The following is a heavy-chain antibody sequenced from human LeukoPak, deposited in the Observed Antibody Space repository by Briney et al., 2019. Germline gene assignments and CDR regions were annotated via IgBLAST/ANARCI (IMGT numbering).Heavy chain of an antibody. D-gene: IGHD3-9*01. J-gene: IGHJ4*02. CDR3: TKVTGFVWLFPFDS. Sequence: GGSLRLSCAASGFTFSSYVMHWVRQAPGKGLEWVAVIWYDGSNKYYADSVKGRFTISRDNSKNTLYLQMNSLRVEDTAVYYCTKVTGFVWLFPFDSWGQGTLVTVSS. CDR1: GFTFSSYV. V-gene: IGHV3-33*06. CDR2: IWYDGSNK.